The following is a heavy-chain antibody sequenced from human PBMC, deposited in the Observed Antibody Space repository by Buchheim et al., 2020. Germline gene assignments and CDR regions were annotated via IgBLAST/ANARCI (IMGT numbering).Heavy chain of an antibody. V-gene: IGHV3-48*03. D-gene: IGHD3-3*01. CDR3: ARENYYDFWSGYSYSYYGMDV. CDR1: GFTFSSYE. Sequence: EVQLVESGGGLVQPGESLRLSCAASGFTFSSYEMNWVRQAPGKGLEWVSYISSSGSTIYYADSVKGRFTISRDNAKNSLYLQMNSLRAEDTAVYYCARENYYDFWSGYSYSYYGMDVWGQGTT. CDR2: ISSSGSTI. J-gene: IGHJ6*02.